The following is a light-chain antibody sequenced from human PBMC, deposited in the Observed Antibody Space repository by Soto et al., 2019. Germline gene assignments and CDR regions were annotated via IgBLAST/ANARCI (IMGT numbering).Light chain of an antibody. CDR3: GTWDSSLSAVV. CDR1: SSNIGNNF. V-gene: IGLV1-51*01. J-gene: IGLJ2*01. CDR2: DNN. Sequence: QSVLTQPPSVSAAPGQKVTISCSGSSSNIGNNFVSWYQQFPGTAPKLLICDNNNRPSGIPDRFSGSKSGTSATLGITGLQTGDEADYYCGTWDSSLSAVVFGGGTKVTVL.